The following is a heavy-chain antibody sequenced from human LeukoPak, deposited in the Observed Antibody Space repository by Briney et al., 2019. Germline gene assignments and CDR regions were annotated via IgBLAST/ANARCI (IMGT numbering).Heavy chain of an antibody. CDR3: AREWNYYGSGIMDV. V-gene: IGHV3-7*01. J-gene: IGHJ6*04. CDR1: GFTFSSYW. Sequence: QPGGSLRLSCAASGFTFSSYWMSWVRQAPGKGLEWVANIKQDGGEKYYVGSVKGRFTVSRDNAKNLLYLQMNSLRAEDTAVYYCAREWNYYGSGIMDVWGKGTTVTVSS. D-gene: IGHD3-10*01. CDR2: IKQDGGEK.